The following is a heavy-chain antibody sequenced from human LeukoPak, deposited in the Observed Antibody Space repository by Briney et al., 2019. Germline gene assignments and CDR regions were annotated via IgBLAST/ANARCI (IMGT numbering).Heavy chain of an antibody. V-gene: IGHV4-34*01. D-gene: IGHD3-10*01. CDR3: AREKAITMVRGRAEIDY. J-gene: IGHJ4*02. Sequence: SETLSLTCAVYGGSFSGYYWSWIRQPPGKGLEWIGEINHSGSTNYNPSLKSRVTISVDTSKNQFSLKLSSVTAADTAVYYCAREKAITMVRGRAEIDYWGQGTLVTVSS. CDR1: GGSFSGYY. CDR2: INHSGST.